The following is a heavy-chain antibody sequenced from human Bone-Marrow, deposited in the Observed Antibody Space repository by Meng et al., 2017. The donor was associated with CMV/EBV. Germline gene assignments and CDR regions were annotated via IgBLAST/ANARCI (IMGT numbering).Heavy chain of an antibody. D-gene: IGHD4-17*01. Sequence: GGSLRLSCGASAFTFSNYGMHWVRQAPGKGLEWVAFIRYDGSNKYYADSVKGRFTISRDNSKNTLYLQMNSLRAEDTAVYYCAKDSYDYGGYWGQGTLVTVSS. J-gene: IGHJ4*02. CDR3: AKDSYDYGGY. CDR2: IRYDGSNK. CDR1: AFTFSNYG. V-gene: IGHV3-30*02.